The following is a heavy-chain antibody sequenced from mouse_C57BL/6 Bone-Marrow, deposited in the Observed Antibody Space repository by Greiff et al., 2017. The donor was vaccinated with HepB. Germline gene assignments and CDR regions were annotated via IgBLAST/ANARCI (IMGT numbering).Heavy chain of an antibody. V-gene: IGHV1-81*01. D-gene: IGHD2-3*01. Sequence: QVQLQQSGAELARPGASVKLSCKASGYTFTSYGISWVKQRTGQGLEWIGEIYPRSGTTYYNEKFKGKATLTADTSSSTAFMELRILTSEDSAVYFCGRGGWLLLFDYWGRGTALTVSS. CDR2: IYPRSGTT. CDR1: GYTFTSYG. CDR3: GRGGWLLLFDY. J-gene: IGHJ2*01.